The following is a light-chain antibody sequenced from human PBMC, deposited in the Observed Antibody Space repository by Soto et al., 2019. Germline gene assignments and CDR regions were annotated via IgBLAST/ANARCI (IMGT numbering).Light chain of an antibody. CDR3: QQYNSYAV. V-gene: IGKV1-9*01. J-gene: IGKJ1*01. CDR2: AAS. CDR1: QGISSY. Sequence: DIQLTQSPSFLSASVGDRVTITCRASQGISSYLAWYQQKPGKAPKLLIYAASTLQSGVPSRFSGSGSGTEFTLTISSLQPDDFATYYCQQYNSYAVFGQGTKV.